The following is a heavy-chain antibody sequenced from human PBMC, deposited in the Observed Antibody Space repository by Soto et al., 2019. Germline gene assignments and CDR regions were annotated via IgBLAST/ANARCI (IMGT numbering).Heavy chain of an antibody. CDR2: ISGSGSTI. Sequence: EVQLLESGGGLVQPGGSLRLSCAASGFTFSSYVVSWVRQAPGKGPEWISSISGSGSTIYYADSVKGRFTISRDNSKNTLYLQMSSLRAEDTAVYYCAKVFYYYDSSGYYYFDYWGQGTLVTVSS. J-gene: IGHJ4*02. CDR3: AKVFYYYDSSGYYYFDY. D-gene: IGHD3-22*01. CDR1: GFTFSSYV. V-gene: IGHV3-23*01.